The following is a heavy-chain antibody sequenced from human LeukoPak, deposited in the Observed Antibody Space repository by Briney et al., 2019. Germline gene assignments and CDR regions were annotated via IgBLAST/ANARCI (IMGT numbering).Heavy chain of an antibody. V-gene: IGHV4-39*02. J-gene: IGHJ4*02. D-gene: IGHD3-22*01. CDR2: VYYSGNT. Sequence: SETLSLACTVSGGSISSSGYYWDWIRQPPGQGLEWIGSVYYSGNTYYKSSLESRVTISVDTSNNRFSLKLNSVTAADTGTYYCARTTGRGSVDPGTSGYVDSWGQGSLVTVSS. CDR1: GGSISSSGYY. CDR3: ARTTGRGSVDPGTSGYVDS.